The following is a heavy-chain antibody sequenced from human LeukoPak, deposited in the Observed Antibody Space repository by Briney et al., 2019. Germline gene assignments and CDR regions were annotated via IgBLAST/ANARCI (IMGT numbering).Heavy chain of an antibody. Sequence: PSETLSLTCAVYGESSFSSYYWSWIRQPPGKGLEWIGYIYYSGSTNYNPSLKSRVTISVDTSKNQFSLKLSSVTAADTAVYYCARVLLRGPYNWFDPWGQGTLVTVSS. D-gene: IGHD3-10*01. J-gene: IGHJ5*02. V-gene: IGHV4-59*01. CDR3: ARVLLRGPYNWFDP. CDR2: IYYSGST. CDR1: GESSFSSYY.